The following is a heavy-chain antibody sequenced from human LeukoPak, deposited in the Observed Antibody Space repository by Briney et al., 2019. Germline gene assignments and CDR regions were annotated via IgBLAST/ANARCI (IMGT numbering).Heavy chain of an antibody. CDR1: GFTFSSYA. J-gene: IGHJ4*02. CDR2: ISGSGGST. V-gene: IGHV3-23*01. D-gene: IGHD2-2*01. CDR3: AKDDCSSTSCYLPFDY. Sequence: GSLRLSCAASGFTFSSYAMSWVRQAPGKGLEWVSAISGSGGSTYYADSVKGRFTISRDNSKNTLYLQMNSLRAEDTAVYYCAKDDCSSTSCYLPFDYWGQGTLVTVSS.